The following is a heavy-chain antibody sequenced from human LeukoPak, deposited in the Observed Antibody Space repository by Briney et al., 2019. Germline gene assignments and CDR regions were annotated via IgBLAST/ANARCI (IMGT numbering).Heavy chain of an antibody. Sequence: PGGSLRLSCAASGFTFSSYSMNWVRQAPGKGLEWVSYISSSSSTIYYADSVKGRFTISRDNSKNTLYLQMTSLRHEDTAVYYCAKNYGDFWGQGTLVTVSS. CDR1: GFTFSSYS. CDR3: AKNYGDF. CDR2: ISSSSSTI. V-gene: IGHV3-48*02. J-gene: IGHJ4*02.